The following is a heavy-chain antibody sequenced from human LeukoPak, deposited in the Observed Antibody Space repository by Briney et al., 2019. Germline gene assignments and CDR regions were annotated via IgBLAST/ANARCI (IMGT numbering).Heavy chain of an antibody. J-gene: IGHJ4*02. CDR3: ARGNPSLRWYLG. CDR2: INHSGST. CDR1: GGSFSGYY. D-gene: IGHD4-23*01. Sequence: SETLSLTCAVYGGSFSGYYWSWIRQPPGKGLEWIGEINHSGSTNYNPSLKSRVTISVDTSKNQFSLKLSSVTAADTAVYYCARGNPSLRWYLGWGQGTLVTVSS. V-gene: IGHV4-34*01.